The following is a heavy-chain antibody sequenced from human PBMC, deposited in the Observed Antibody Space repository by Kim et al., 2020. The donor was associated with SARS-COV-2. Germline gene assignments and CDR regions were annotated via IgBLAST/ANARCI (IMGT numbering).Heavy chain of an antibody. CDR2: INGGHGDT. CDR1: GYMFSDYA. D-gene: IGHD6-13*01. J-gene: IGHJ4*02. V-gene: IGHV1-3*01. Sequence: ASVKVSCKASGYMFSDYAIHWVRQAPGQRLEWMGWINGGHGDTKYSQKFQGRVTISRDTSASTAYMELSSLRSEDTAVYYCARRVAASLGYCFEYWGQGTLVTVSS. CDR3: ARRVAASLGYCFEY.